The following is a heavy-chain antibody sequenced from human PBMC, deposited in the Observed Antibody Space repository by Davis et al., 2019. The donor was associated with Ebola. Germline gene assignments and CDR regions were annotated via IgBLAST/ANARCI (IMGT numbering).Heavy chain of an antibody. CDR3: AISDYTFWTGYSNYYGMDV. V-gene: IGHV1-24*01. J-gene: IGHJ6*02. CDR1: GYTLTELS. D-gene: IGHD3/OR15-3a*01. Sequence: ASVKVSCKLSGYTLTELSIHWVRQAPGKGLEWMGGSDPKDGETLYAQKFQGRATMTADISTDTAYMELSSLRSEDTAVYYCAISDYTFWTGYSNYYGMDVWGQGTTVTVSS. CDR2: SDPKDGET.